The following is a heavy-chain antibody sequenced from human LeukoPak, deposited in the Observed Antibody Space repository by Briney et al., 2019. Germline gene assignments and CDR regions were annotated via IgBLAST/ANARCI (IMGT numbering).Heavy chain of an antibody. CDR2: IRSKAYRGTT. D-gene: IGHD5-18*01. CDR3: ARGPIQLWIHNAMDV. Sequence: GGSLRLSCTASGFTFGDHAMSWVRQAPGKGLEWVGFIRSKAYRGTTEYAASVQGRFTISRDDSKSVVYLQMNSLKTEDTAFYNCARGPIQLWIHNAMDVWGQGTTVTVSS. CDR1: GFTFGDHA. J-gene: IGHJ6*02. V-gene: IGHV3-49*04.